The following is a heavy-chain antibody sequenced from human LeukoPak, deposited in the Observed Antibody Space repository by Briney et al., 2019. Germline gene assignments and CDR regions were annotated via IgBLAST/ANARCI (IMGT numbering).Heavy chain of an antibody. Sequence: AASVKVSCKTSGYTFPNYDIYWVRQAPGQGLECMGWISGYTGDTKYAQKLQGRVTMTTDTSTSTAYMELRSLRSDDTAVYYCARDHDNYYDSSGYLAPHQPTGYWGQGTLVTVSS. V-gene: IGHV1-18*01. J-gene: IGHJ4*02. CDR3: ARDHDNYYDSSGYLAPHQPTGY. D-gene: IGHD3-22*01. CDR2: ISGYTGDT. CDR1: GYTFPNYD.